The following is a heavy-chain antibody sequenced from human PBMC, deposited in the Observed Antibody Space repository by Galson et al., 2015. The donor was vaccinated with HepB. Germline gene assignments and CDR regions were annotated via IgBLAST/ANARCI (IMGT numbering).Heavy chain of an antibody. CDR1: GFTFSSYA. CDR3: TTVYCSSTSCYSYYYYLDV. J-gene: IGHJ6*03. Sequence: SLRLSCAASGFTFSSYAMHWVRQAPGKGLEYVSAISSNGGSTYYADSVKGRFTISRDDSKNTLYLQMNSLKTEDTAVYYCTTVYCSSTSCYSYYYYLDVWGKGTTVTVSS. V-gene: IGHV3-64*04. D-gene: IGHD2-2*02. CDR2: ISSNGGST.